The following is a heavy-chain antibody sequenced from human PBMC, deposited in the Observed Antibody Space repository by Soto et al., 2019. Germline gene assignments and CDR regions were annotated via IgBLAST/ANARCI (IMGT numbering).Heavy chain of an antibody. CDR3: ATLPSLLDV. CDR2: ISYDGSNK. V-gene: IGHV3-30-3*01. J-gene: IGHJ6*02. Sequence: QVQLVESGGGVVQPGRSLRLSCAASGFTFSSYAMHWVRQAPGKGLEWVAVISYDGSNKYYADSVKGRFTISRDNSKNTLYLQMNSLRAEDTAVYDCATLPSLLDVWGQGTTVTVSS. CDR1: GFTFSSYA.